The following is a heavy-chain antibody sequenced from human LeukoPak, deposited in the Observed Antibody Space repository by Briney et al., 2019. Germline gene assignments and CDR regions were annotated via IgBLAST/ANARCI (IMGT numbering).Heavy chain of an antibody. D-gene: IGHD3-16*01. CDR3: ARDEGGVFDP. CDR1: GGSISSSSYY. Sequence: PSETLSLTCTVSGGSISSSSYYWGWIRQPPGKGLEWIGSIYYSGSTYYNPSLKSRVTISVDTSKNQFSLKLSSVTAADTAVYYCARDEGGVFDPWGQGTLVTVSS. J-gene: IGHJ5*02. V-gene: IGHV4-39*07. CDR2: IYYSGST.